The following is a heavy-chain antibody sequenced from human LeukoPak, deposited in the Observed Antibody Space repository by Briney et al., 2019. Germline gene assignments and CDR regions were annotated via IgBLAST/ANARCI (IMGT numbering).Heavy chain of an antibody. J-gene: IGHJ4*02. CDR2: ISGSGDNT. CDR3: AKGSYYDSSGSFYFDY. D-gene: IGHD3-22*01. Sequence: PGGSLRLSCVASGFIVSNNYMSWVRQAPGKGLEWVSGISGSGDNTYYADSVKGRFTISRDNSKNTLYVQVNSLGTEDTAAYYCAKGSYYDSSGSFYFDYWGQGTLVTVSS. CDR1: GFIVSNNY. V-gene: IGHV3-23*01.